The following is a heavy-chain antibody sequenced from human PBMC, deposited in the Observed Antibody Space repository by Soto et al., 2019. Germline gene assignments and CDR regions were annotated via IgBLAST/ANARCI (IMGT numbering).Heavy chain of an antibody. Sequence: SVKVSCKASGFTFTSSAVQWVRQARGQRLEWIGWIVVGSGNTNYAQKFQERVTITRDMSTSTAYMELSRLRSEDTAVYYCAAGLKGGYYDSWSGLATLRYSGTDACRQATTVRVS. V-gene: IGHV1-58*01. CDR3: AAGLKGGYYDSWSGLATLRYSGTDA. J-gene: IGHJ6*02. CDR2: IVVGSGNT. D-gene: IGHD3-3*01. CDR1: GFTFTSSA.